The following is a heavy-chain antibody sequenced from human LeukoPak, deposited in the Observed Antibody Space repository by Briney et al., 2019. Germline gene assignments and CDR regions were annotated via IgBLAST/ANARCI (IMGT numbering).Heavy chain of an antibody. CDR1: GLNVSNNY. J-gene: IGHJ3*02. CDR2: IYSGGTT. Sequence: TGGSLRLSCAASGLNVSNNYMNWVRQAPGKGLEWVSVIYSGGTTNYADSVQGRFTISRDSSKNTVYLQMNRLRADDTAVYYCAREHYDYFWGTYRSYALDIWGQGTMVTVSS. CDR3: AREHYDYFWGTYRSYALDI. D-gene: IGHD3-16*02. V-gene: IGHV3-53*01.